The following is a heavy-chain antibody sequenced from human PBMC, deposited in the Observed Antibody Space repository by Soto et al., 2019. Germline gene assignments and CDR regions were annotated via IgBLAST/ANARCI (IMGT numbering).Heavy chain of an antibody. V-gene: IGHV1-18*01. J-gene: IGHJ6*02. CDR3: ARNNLPYCSGGSCRYYYYYGMDV. CDR2: ISAYNGNT. CDR1: GYTFTSYG. D-gene: IGHD2-15*01. Sequence: ASVKVSCKASGYTFTSYGISWVRQAPGQGLEWMGWISAYNGNTNYAQKLQGRVTMTTDTSTSTACMELRSLRSDDTAVYYCARNNLPYCSGGSCRYYYYYGMDVWGQGTTVTVSS.